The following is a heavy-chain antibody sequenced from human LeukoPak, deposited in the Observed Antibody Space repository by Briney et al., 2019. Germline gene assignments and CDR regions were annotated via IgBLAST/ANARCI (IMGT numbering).Heavy chain of an antibody. J-gene: IGHJ4*01. CDR1: GYTFSDYF. D-gene: IGHD6-13*01. Sequence: GGSQTLLCAASGYTFSDYFMSWIRQAPGKGLEWVSYISGSGGHTTYADSVKGRFTITRDNAKNSLYLQMNSLRAEDTAVYYCARLGRIEADGTYDHWGEARLVTVSS. CDR3: ARLGRIEADGTYDH. CDR2: ISGSGGHT. V-gene: IGHV3-11*03.